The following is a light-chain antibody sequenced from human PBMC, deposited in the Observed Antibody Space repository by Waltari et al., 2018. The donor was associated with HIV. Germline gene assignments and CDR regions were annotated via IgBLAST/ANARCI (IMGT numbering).Light chain of an antibody. V-gene: IGLV2-11*01. CDR3: CSYAGSHTPWV. CDR2: DVS. Sequence: QSALTQPRSVTGSPGQSVTISCTGTSSDVGGYNYVSWYQQHPGKDTKRIIYDVSKRPSGVPGRFSCSKSGNTASLTISGLQAEDEVHYYCCSYAGSHTPWVFGGGTKVTVL. CDR1: SSDVGGYNY. J-gene: IGLJ3*02.